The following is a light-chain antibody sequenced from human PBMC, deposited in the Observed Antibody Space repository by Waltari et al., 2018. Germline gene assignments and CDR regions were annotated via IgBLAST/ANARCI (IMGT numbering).Light chain of an antibody. CDR2: GKN. CDR1: SLRTSY. CDR3: SSRDSSASHVL. Sequence: SSELTQDPAVSVALGQTVRITCQGASLRTSYASWYQQKSGQAPILVLFGKNKRTSGIPNRCSGYNSETTTSWTSTGAQAEDGADYYCSSRDSSASHVLFAGGTKLTVL. J-gene: IGLJ2*01. V-gene: IGLV3-19*01.